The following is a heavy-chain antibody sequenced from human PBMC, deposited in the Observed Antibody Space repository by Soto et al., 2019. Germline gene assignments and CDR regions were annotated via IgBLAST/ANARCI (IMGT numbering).Heavy chain of an antibody. CDR1: GFTFSDYY. D-gene: IGHD6-13*01. Sequence: PGGSLRLSCAASGFTFSDYYMSWIRQAPGKGLEWVSYISSSSSYTNYADSVKGRFTISRDNAKNSLYLQMNSLRAEDTAVYYCARAQYSSSWYPLNWFDPWGQGTLVTVSS. CDR2: ISSSSSYT. V-gene: IGHV3-11*05. J-gene: IGHJ5*02. CDR3: ARAQYSSSWYPLNWFDP.